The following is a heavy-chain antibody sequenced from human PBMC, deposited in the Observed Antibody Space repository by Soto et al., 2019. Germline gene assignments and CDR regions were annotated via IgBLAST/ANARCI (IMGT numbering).Heavy chain of an antibody. D-gene: IGHD1-26*01. CDR1: GFTFSSYA. J-gene: IGHJ4*02. CDR3: AKDSEWELQGIFDY. V-gene: IGHV3-23*01. Sequence: AGGSLRLSCAASGFTFSSYAMSWVRQAPGKGLEWVSAISGSGGSTYYADSVKGRFTISRDNSKNTLYLQMNSLRAEDTAVYYCAKDSEWELQGIFDYWGQGTLVTVSS. CDR2: ISGSGGST.